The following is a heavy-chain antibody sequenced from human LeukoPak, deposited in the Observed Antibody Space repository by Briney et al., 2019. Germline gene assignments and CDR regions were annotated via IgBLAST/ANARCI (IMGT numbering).Heavy chain of an antibody. J-gene: IGHJ4*02. CDR1: GFTISDHH. CDR3: VRVVTTVSGWYHFDY. V-gene: IGHV3-72*01. Sequence: PGGPLRLSCAASGFTISDHHIDWVRQAPGKGLEWVGRSRTRSKPNSCTTEFAASFEGRFILSRDESKNTLHLQMSSLNPEDTAVYFCVRVVTTVSGWYHFDYWGQGTLVAVSS. D-gene: IGHD6-13*01. CDR2: TRSKPNSCTT.